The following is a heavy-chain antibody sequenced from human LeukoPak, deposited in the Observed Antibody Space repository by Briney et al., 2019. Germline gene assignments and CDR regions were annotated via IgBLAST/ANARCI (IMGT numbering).Heavy chain of an antibody. CDR3: ARGLNCSSTSCYLDYFDY. Sequence: GGSLRLSCAASGFTFSSYSMNWVRQAPGKGLEWVSSISISSSYIYYADSVKGRFPISRDNAKNSLYLQMNRLRAEDTAVYYCARGLNCSSTSCYLDYFDYWGQGTLVTVSS. CDR2: ISISSSYI. D-gene: IGHD2-2*01. V-gene: IGHV3-21*01. J-gene: IGHJ4*02. CDR1: GFTFSSYS.